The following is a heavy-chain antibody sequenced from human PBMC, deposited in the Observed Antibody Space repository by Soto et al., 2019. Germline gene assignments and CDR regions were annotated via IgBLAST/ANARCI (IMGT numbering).Heavy chain of an antibody. J-gene: IGHJ6*02. CDR1: GFTFSSYG. CDR2: IWYDGSNK. Sequence: QVQLVESGGGVVQPGRSLRLSCAASGFTFSSYGMHWVRQAPGKGLEWVAVIWYDGSNKYYADSVKGRFTISRDNSKNPLYLQMNSLRAEDTAVYYCARDISGYDILTAITTQYYYYYGMDVWGQGTTVTVSS. V-gene: IGHV3-33*01. CDR3: ARDISGYDILTAITTQYYYYYGMDV. D-gene: IGHD3-9*01.